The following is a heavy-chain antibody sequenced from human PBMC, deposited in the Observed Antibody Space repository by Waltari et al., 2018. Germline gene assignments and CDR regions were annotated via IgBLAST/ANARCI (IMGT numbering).Heavy chain of an antibody. V-gene: IGHV1-46*03. J-gene: IGHJ6*02. D-gene: IGHD3-3*02. CDR2: INPSDGGT. Sequence: QVQLVQSGAEGKKPGASVKVSCRTSGDTFSSYFIFWVRQAPGQGLVWMGIINPSDGGTNYPQKFQDRVTMTSDTSTSTVYMELRSLRSEDTAVYYCTRDKLDYYNGMDVWGQGTTVTVSS. CDR3: TRDKLDYYNGMDV. CDR1: GDTFSSYF.